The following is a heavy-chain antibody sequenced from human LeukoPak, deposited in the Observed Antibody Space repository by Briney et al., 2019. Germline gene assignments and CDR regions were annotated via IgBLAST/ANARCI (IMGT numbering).Heavy chain of an antibody. V-gene: IGHV1-46*01. CDR1: GFTFTSSA. D-gene: IGHD3-3*01. CDR2: INPSGGST. CDR3: ARPLGDFWNMDV. J-gene: IGHJ6*02. Sequence: ASVKVSCKASGFTFTSSAVQWVRQARGQGLEWMGIINPSGGSTSYAQKFQGRVTMTRDTSTSTVYMELSSLRSEDTAVYYCARPLGDFWNMDVWGQGTTVTVSS.